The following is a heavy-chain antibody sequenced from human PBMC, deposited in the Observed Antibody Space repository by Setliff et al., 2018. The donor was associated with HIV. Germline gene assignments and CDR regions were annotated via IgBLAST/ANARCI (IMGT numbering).Heavy chain of an antibody. CDR1: GFTFRNPA. Sequence: GGSLRLSCVASGFTFRNPAVSWIRQAPGKGLQWVSAVSGSGATTYYAASVKGRFTISRDNLKSMVYLQMNSLRAEDTAIYYCAKDHAGGGYHDILPPSWGQGTMVTVSS. J-gene: IGHJ3*01. V-gene: IGHV3-23*01. CDR3: AKDHAGGGYHDILPPS. CDR2: VSGSGATT. D-gene: IGHD3-9*01.